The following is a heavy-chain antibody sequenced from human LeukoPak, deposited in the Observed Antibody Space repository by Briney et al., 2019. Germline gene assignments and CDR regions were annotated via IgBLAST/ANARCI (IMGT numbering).Heavy chain of an antibody. CDR3: ASLGGWSGSYYFDY. J-gene: IGHJ4*02. CDR1: GGSISSYY. V-gene: IGHV4-59*01. CDR2: IYYSGST. D-gene: IGHD1-26*01. Sequence: SETLSLTCTVSGGSISSYYWSWIRQPPGKGLEWIGYIYYSGSTNYNPSLKSRFTISVDTSKNQFSLKLSSVTAADTAVYYCASLGGWSGSYYFDYWGQGTLVTVSS.